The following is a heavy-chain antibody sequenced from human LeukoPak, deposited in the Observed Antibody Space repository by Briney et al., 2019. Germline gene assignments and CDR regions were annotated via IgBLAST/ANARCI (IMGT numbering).Heavy chain of an antibody. V-gene: IGHV3-49*04. CDR1: GFIFGDYT. J-gene: IGHJ4*02. CDR3: ARGRRPSTLTTHFFDY. CDR2: VRSTAYSGTT. D-gene: IGHD4-17*01. Sequence: GGSLRLSCTTSGFIFGDYTMNWVRQAPGKGLEWVAFVRSTAYSGTTEYAASVKGRFTVSRDNSRSIAYLQMNSLKTEDTAVHYCARGRRPSTLTTHFFDYWGQGTLVTVSS.